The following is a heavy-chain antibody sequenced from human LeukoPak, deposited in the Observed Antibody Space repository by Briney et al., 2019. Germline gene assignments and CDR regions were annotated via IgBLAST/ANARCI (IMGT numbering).Heavy chain of an antibody. CDR3: ARGGYCSSTSCYWFDP. CDR1: GFTFSNYE. CDR2: ISSSGSTI. D-gene: IGHD2-2*01. V-gene: IGHV3-48*03. Sequence: GGSLRLSCAASGFTFSNYEMNWVRQAPGKGLEWVSYISSSGSTIYYADSAKGRFTISRDNAKNSLYLQMNSLRAEDTAVYYCARGGYCSSTSCYWFDPWGQGTLVTVSS. J-gene: IGHJ5*02.